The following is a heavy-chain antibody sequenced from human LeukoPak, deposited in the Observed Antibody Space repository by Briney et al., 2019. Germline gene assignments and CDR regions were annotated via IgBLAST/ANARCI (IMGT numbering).Heavy chain of an antibody. CDR3: ARHSRVVAFDTFDI. Sequence: SETLSLTCTVSGGSISSSSYYWGWIRQPPGKGLEWIGSLYYSGSTYYNPSPKSRVTISVDTSKNQFSLKLSSVTAADTALYYCARHSRVVAFDTFDIWGQGTMVTVSS. CDR1: GGSISSSSYY. D-gene: IGHD3-22*01. CDR2: LYYSGST. J-gene: IGHJ3*02. V-gene: IGHV4-39*01.